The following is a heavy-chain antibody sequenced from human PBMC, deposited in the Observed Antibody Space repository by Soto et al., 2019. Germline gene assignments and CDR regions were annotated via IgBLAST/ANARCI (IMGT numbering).Heavy chain of an antibody. Sequence: QVQLVQSGAEVKKPGASVKVSCKASGYTFTSYGISWVRQAPGQGLEWMGWISAYNGNTNYAQKLQGRVTMTTDTPTSTAYMELRRLRSDDTAVYYCAIVSSGGYRLDWYFDLWGRGTLVTVSS. V-gene: IGHV1-18*04. CDR3: AIVSSGGYRLDWYFDL. J-gene: IGHJ2*01. D-gene: IGHD2-15*01. CDR1: GYTFTSYG. CDR2: ISAYNGNT.